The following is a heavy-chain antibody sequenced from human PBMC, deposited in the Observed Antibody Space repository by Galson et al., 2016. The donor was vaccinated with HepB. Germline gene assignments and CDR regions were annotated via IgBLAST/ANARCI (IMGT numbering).Heavy chain of an antibody. CDR2: IYDSETT. Sequence: SETLSLTCTVSGGSLSGYYWTWIRQPPGKGLEWIGYIYDSETTNYNPSLRSRVTISADTSKNQFSVKVTSVTAADTAVYYCARMRSGGWFDYWGQGTLVTVSS. CDR3: ARMRSGGWFDY. J-gene: IGHJ4*02. D-gene: IGHD6-19*01. CDR1: GGSLSGYY. V-gene: IGHV4-59*01.